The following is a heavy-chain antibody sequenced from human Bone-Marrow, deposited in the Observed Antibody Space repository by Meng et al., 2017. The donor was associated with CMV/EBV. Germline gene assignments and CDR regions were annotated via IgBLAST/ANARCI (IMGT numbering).Heavy chain of an antibody. CDR3: ANKYYGDYDSLRYYYGMDV. CDR1: GYTFTAHY. V-gene: IGHV1-2*02. CDR2: IHPHRGDT. Sequence: ASVKVSCKASGYTFTAHYFHWVRQAPGQGLEWMGWIHPHRGDTNYAQQFQGRVTMTRDTSISTAYMELSRLRSDDTAVYYCANKYYGDYDSLRYYYGMDVWGQGTTVTVSS. J-gene: IGHJ6*02. D-gene: IGHD4-17*01.